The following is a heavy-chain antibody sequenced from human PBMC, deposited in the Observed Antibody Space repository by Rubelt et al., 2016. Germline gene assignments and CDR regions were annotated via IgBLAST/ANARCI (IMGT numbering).Heavy chain of an antibody. V-gene: IGHV4-4*07. CDR2: IYSSGST. D-gene: IGHD3-10*01. J-gene: IGHJ6*01. Sequence: QVQLQESGPGSVKASETLSLSCTVSGGSMNTYYWTWIRQPAGKGLEWIGRIYSSGSTDFSPSLKSRVTMSVDTSKNQFFLSLTAVTAADTAVYYCARMSHYGSGSYYHYYYGMDVWGQGTTVTVSS. CDR1: GGSMNTYY. CDR3: ARMSHYGSGSYYHYYYGMDV.